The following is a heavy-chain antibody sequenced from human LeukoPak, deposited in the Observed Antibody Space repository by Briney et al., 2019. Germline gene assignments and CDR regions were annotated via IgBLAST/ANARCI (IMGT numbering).Heavy chain of an antibody. Sequence: GGSLRLSCAASGFTFSSYGMSWVRQAPGKGLECISSISSYSTYIFYGDSVKGRFTVSRDNAKRLLYLQMNSLRVEDTAVYFCASDYMDVWGKGTTVIVSS. CDR2: ISSYSTYI. J-gene: IGHJ6*03. V-gene: IGHV3-21*01. CDR3: ASDYMDV. CDR1: GFTFSSYG.